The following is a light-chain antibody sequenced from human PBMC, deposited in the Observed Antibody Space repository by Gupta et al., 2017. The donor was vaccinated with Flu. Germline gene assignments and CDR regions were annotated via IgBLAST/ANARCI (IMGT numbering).Light chain of an antibody. Sequence: EIVMTQSPLSLPVTPGEPASISCRSTQSLLHSNGYNYLDWYLQRPGQPPQLLITLSSRRASGVPDRFSGSGSGTDFTLTIDRVEAEDVGVYYCIQALQTPYTFGQGTKLYIK. V-gene: IGKV2-28*01. CDR1: QSLLHSNGYNY. CDR2: LSS. CDR3: IQALQTPYT. J-gene: IGKJ2*01.